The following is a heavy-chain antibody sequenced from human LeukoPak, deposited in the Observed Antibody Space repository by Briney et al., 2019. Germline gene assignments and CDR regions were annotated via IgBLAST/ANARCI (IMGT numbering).Heavy chain of an antibody. CDR3: ARMRYSASGSSYYFDY. CDR2: IDWDGDN. Sequence: TLSLTCTVSGGSISSYYWSWIRQPPGKALDWLARIDWDGDNYYNTSLRTRLTISKDTSKNQVVLTMTNMDPIDTATYYCARMRYSASGSSYYFDYWGQGTLVTVSS. J-gene: IGHJ4*02. D-gene: IGHD3-10*01. V-gene: IGHV2-70*11. CDR1: GGSISSYYW.